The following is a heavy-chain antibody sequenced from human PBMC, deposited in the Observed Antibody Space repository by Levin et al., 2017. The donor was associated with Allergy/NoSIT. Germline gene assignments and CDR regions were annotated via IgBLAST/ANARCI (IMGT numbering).Heavy chain of an antibody. D-gene: IGHD7-27*01. J-gene: IGHJ4*02. CDR3: AKGLNWGSPNTFDY. Sequence: GGSLRLSCAASGFTFGDYAMHWVRQAPGKGLEWVSGINWNRDKIGYADSVRARFTISRDNAKNSPYLQMNSLGPEDTALYYCAKGLNWGSPNTFDYWGQATLVTVSS. V-gene: IGHV3-9*01. CDR2: INWNRDKI. CDR1: GFTFGDYA.